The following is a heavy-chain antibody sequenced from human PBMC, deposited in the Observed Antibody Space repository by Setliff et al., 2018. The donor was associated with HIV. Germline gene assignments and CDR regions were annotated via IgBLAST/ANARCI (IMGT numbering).Heavy chain of an antibody. Sequence: GASVKVSCKVSGYTLTELSMHWVRQAPGKGLEWMGRFDPEDGDTIYAQKFQGRVTMTEDASTDTAYMQLTSLRSEDTAVYYCTTAKEVWLAEGGFDYWGQGTLVTVSS. CDR1: GYTLTELS. CDR2: FDPEDGDT. CDR3: TTAKEVWLAEGGFDY. J-gene: IGHJ4*02. D-gene: IGHD6-19*01. V-gene: IGHV1-24*01.